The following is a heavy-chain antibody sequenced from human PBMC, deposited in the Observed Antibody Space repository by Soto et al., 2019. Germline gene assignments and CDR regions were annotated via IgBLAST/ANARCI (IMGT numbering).Heavy chain of an antibody. Sequence: SETLSLTCTVSGGSISSGDYYWSWIRQPPGKGLEWIGYIYYSGSTYYNPSLKSRVTISVDTSKNQFSLKLSSVTAADTAVYYCARGPYTAAAGIRWFDPWGQGTLVTVSS. D-gene: IGHD6-13*01. CDR2: IYYSGST. V-gene: IGHV4-30-4*01. J-gene: IGHJ5*02. CDR1: GGSISSGDYY. CDR3: ARGPYTAAAGIRWFDP.